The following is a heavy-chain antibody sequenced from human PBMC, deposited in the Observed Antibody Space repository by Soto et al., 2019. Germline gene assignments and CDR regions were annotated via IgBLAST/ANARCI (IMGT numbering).Heavy chain of an antibody. D-gene: IGHD6-6*01. Sequence: ASVKVSCKASGGTFSSYAISWVRQAPGQGLEWMGGIIPIFGTANYAQKFQGRVTITADESTSTAYMELSSLRSEDTAVYYRARDRPHGGAFDIWGQGTMVTVSS. J-gene: IGHJ3*02. CDR3: ARDRPHGGAFDI. CDR2: IIPIFGTA. CDR1: GGTFSSYA. V-gene: IGHV1-69*13.